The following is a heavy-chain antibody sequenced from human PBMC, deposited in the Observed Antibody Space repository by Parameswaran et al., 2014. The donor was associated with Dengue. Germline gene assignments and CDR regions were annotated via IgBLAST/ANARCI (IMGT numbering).Heavy chain of an antibody. V-gene: IGHV4-34*01. Sequence: ASETLSLTCAVYGESFSDYYWNWIRQPPGMGLEWIGEINHSGSTNYNPSLKSRVSISVDTSKSQFSLKLNSLTAADTAVYYCARGKPNQRLYDYWGQGTLVTVSS. J-gene: IGHJ4*02. CDR2: INHSGST. D-gene: IGHD6-25*01. CDR3: ARGKPNQRLYDY. CDR1: GESFSDYY.